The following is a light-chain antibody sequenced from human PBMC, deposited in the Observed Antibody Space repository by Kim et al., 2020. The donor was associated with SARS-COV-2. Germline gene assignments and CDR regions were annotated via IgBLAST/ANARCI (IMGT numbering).Light chain of an antibody. CDR3: QQYYSYPRT. V-gene: IGKV1-8*01. CDR1: QGISSY. CDR2: AAS. Sequence: ASTGDRVTITCRASQGISSYLAWYQQKPGKAPKLLIYAASTLQSGVPSRFSGSGSGTDFTLTISCLQSEDFATYYCQQYYSYPRTFGQGTKADIK. J-gene: IGKJ1*01.